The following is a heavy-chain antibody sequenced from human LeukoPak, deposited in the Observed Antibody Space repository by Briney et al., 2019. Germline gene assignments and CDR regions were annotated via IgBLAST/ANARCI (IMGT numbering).Heavy chain of an antibody. J-gene: IGHJ4*02. CDR1: GYTLTSYG. Sequence: ASVKVSCKASGYTLTSYGISWVRQAPGQGLEWMGWISAYNGNTNYAQKLQGRVTMTTDTSTSTAYMQLRSLRSDDTAVDYCARGGVVMSYFDYWGQGTLVSVSS. D-gene: IGHD3-22*01. CDR3: ARGGVVMSYFDY. CDR2: ISAYNGNT. V-gene: IGHV1-18*01.